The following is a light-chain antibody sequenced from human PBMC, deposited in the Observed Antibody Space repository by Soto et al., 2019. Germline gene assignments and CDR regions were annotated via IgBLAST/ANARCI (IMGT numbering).Light chain of an antibody. CDR2: GNS. V-gene: IGLV1-40*01. J-gene: IGLJ1*01. CDR1: SSNIGAGYD. Sequence: QPVLTQPPSVSGAPGQRVTISCTGSSSNIGAGYDVHWYQQLPGTAPKLLIYGNSNRPSGVPDRFSGSKSGTSASLAITGLQAEDEAYYYCPSYDSSLSGYVFGTGTKLTVL. CDR3: PSYDSSLSGYV.